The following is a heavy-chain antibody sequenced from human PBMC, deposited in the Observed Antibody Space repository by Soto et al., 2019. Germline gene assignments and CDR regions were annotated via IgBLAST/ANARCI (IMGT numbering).Heavy chain of an antibody. CDR3: ARVGTMTTPSFGMDV. CDR1: GGSFSGYY. D-gene: IGHD3-22*01. J-gene: IGHJ6*02. V-gene: IGHV4-59*01. CDR2: IYYSGTT. Sequence: SETLSLTCAVYGGSFSGYYWSWIRQPPGKGLEWIGYIYYSGTTNYNPSLKSRVTISVDTSTDQFSLKLTSLTAADTAVYYCARVGTMTTPSFGMDVWGQGTTVTVSS.